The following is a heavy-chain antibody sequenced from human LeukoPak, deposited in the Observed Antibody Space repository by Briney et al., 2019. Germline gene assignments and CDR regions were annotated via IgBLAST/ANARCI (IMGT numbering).Heavy chain of an antibody. CDR3: AKDIVVVVAAQLFDY. V-gene: IGHV3-23*01. Sequence: PGGSLRLSCAASGFTFSSYAMSWVRQAPGKGLEWVLAISGSGGSTYYADSVKGRFTISRDNSKNTLYLQMNSLRAEDTAVYYCAKDIVVVVAAQLFDYWGQGTLVTVSS. CDR2: ISGSGGST. D-gene: IGHD2-15*01. J-gene: IGHJ4*02. CDR1: GFTFSSYA.